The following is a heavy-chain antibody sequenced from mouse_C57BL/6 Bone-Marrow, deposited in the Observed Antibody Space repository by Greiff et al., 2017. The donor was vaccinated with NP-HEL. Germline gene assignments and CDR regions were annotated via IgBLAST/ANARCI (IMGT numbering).Heavy chain of an antibody. CDR3: ARHEPAYYYAFYAMDY. V-gene: IGHV1-62-2*01. D-gene: IGHD1-1*01. Sequence: QVQLKESGAELVKPGASVKLSCKASGYTFTEYTIHWVKQRSGQGLEWIGWFYPGSGSIKYNEKFKDKATLTADKSSSTVYMELSRLTSEDSAVYFCARHEPAYYYAFYAMDYWGQGTSGTVSS. J-gene: IGHJ4*01. CDR2: FYPGSGSI. CDR1: GYTFTEYT.